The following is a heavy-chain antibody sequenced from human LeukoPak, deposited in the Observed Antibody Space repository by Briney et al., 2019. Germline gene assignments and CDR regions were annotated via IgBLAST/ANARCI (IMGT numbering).Heavy chain of an antibody. CDR1: GGSISGSSYY. J-gene: IGHJ5*02. D-gene: IGHD2-21*02. Sequence: ASETLSLTCTVSGGSISGSSYYWGWIRQPPGKGLEWIGSIYYSGSTYYNPSLKSRVTISVDTSKNQFSLKLSSVTAADTAVYYCARPQVTGWFDPWGQGTLVTVSS. CDR2: IYYSGST. V-gene: IGHV4-39*01. CDR3: ARPQVTGWFDP.